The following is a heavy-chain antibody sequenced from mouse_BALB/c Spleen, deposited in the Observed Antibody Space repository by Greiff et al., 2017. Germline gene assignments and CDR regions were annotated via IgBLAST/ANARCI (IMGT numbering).Heavy chain of an antibody. V-gene: IGHV5-9*03. D-gene: IGHD2-2*01. CDR3: ARSNYGYDAFAY. CDR1: GFTFSSYT. J-gene: IGHJ3*01. Sequence: EVMLVESGGGLVKPGGSLKLSCAASGFTFSSYTMSWVRQTPEKRLEWVATISSGGGNTYYPDSVKGRFTISRDNAKNNLYLQMSSLRSEDTALYYCARSNYGYDAFAYWGQGTLVTVSA. CDR2: ISSGGGNT.